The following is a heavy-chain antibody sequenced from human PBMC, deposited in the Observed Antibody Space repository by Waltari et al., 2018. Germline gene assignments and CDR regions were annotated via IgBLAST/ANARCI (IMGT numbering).Heavy chain of an antibody. CDR3: ARDGGGEGYSSSWYVY. J-gene: IGHJ4*02. CDR1: GGPFSSYA. CDR2: IIPIFGTA. Sequence: QVQLVQSGAEVKKPGSSVKVSCKASGGPFSSYAISWVRQAPGQGLEWMGGIIPIFGTANYAQKFQGRVTITTDESTSTAYMELSSLRSEDTAVYYCARDGGGEGYSSSWYVYWGQGTLVTVSS. V-gene: IGHV1-69*05. D-gene: IGHD6-13*01.